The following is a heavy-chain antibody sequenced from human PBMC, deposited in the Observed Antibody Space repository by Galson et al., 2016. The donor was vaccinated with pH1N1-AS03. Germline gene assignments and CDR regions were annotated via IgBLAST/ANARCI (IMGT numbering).Heavy chain of an antibody. D-gene: IGHD3-10*01. J-gene: IGHJ3*01. CDR1: GYSFSSYW. Sequence: QSGAEVKKPGESLKISCQGSGYSFSSYWIGWVRQMPGKGLEWVGIIYPGDSSSKQGPSFRGQVTITADKSLSTAYLQWTSLKASDTAIYYYARWMVRGDPVGFDLWGQGTMVTVSA. CDR2: IYPGDSSS. CDR3: ARWMVRGDPVGFDL. V-gene: IGHV5-51*01.